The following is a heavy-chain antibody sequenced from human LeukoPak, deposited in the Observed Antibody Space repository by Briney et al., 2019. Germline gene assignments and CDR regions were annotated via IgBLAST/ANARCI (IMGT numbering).Heavy chain of an antibody. CDR3: ARDRGGYDFVVDY. V-gene: IGHV1-2*02. J-gene: IGHJ4*02. CDR2: INPNSGGT. CDR1: GYTFTGYY. D-gene: IGHD5-12*01. Sequence: ASVKVSCKASGYTFTGYYMHWVRQAPGQGLEWMGWINPNSGGTNYAQKFQGRVTMTRDTSISTAYMEPSRLRSDDTAVYYCARDRGGYDFVVDYWGQGTLVTVSS.